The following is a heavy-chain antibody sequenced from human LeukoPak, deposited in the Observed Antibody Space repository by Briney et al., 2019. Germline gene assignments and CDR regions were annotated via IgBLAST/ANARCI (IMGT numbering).Heavy chain of an antibody. CDR3: AKVPNPAPVATGLFDY. D-gene: IGHD4-23*01. V-gene: IGHV3-23*01. CDR2: ISGSGGST. Sequence: PGGSLRLSCAASGFTFSSYAMSWVRQAPGKGLEWVSAISGSGGSTYYADSVKGRFTISRDNSKNTLYLQMNSLRAEDTAVYYCAKVPNPAPVATGLFDYWGQGTLVTVSS. CDR1: GFTFSSYA. J-gene: IGHJ4*02.